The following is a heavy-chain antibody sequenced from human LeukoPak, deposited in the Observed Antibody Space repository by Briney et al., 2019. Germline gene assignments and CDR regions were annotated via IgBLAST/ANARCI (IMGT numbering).Heavy chain of an antibody. D-gene: IGHD1-26*01. J-gene: IGHJ4*02. CDR2: IKQDGSEK. Sequence: TGGSLRLSCAASGFTFSSYWMSWVRQAPGKGLEWVANIKQDGSEKYYVDSVKGRFTISRDNAKNSLYLQMNSLKAEDTAVYYCTRVVLVGTTYSYFDYWGQGTLVTVSS. CDR1: GFTFSSYW. V-gene: IGHV3-7*03. CDR3: TRVVLVGTTYSYFDY.